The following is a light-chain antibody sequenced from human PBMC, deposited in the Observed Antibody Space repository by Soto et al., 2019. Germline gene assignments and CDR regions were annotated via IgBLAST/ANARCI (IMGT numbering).Light chain of an antibody. V-gene: IGKV3-20*01. J-gene: IGKJ1*01. CDR2: GAS. CDR1: QYVNIY. Sequence: EIVLTQSPATVSLSPGERVTLSCRASQYVNIYLAWYQQKPGQAPRLLIYGASSRATGIPDRFSGSGSGTDFTLTISRLEPEDFAVYYCQQYNNSLWTFGQGTKVDIK. CDR3: QQYNNSLWT.